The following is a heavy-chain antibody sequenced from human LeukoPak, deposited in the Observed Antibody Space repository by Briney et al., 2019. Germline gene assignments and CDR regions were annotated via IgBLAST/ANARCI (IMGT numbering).Heavy chain of an antibody. CDR3: AKDQIAVAGSHFDY. J-gene: IGHJ4*02. CDR1: GFTFSSYA. V-gene: IGHV3-23*01. Sequence: GGSLRLSCAASGFTFSSYAMSWVRQAPGKGREGVSAISGSGGSPYYADSVKGRFTISRDNSKNTLYLQMNSLRAEDTAVYYCAKDQIAVAGSHFDYWGQGTLVTVSS. CDR2: ISGSGGSP. D-gene: IGHD6-19*01.